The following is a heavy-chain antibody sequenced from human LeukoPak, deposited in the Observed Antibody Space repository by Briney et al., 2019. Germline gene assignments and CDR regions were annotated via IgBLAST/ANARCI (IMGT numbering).Heavy chain of an antibody. CDR2: IYHSGST. D-gene: IGHD3-22*01. CDR3: ARDLTMIGPMRAFDI. CDR1: GGSISSYY. V-gene: IGHV4-59*12. J-gene: IGHJ3*02. Sequence: PSETLSLTCTVSGGSISSYYWSWIRQPPGKGLEWIGYIYHSGSTYYNPSLKSRVTISVDRSKNQFSLKLSSVTAADTAVYYCARDLTMIGPMRAFDIWGQGTMVTVSS.